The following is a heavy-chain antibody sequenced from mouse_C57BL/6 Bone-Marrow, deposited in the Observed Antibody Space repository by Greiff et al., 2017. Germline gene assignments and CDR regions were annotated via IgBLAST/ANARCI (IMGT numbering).Heavy chain of an antibody. CDR3: ARQASYSNYVGWYFDV. V-gene: IGHV2-6-1*01. CDR2: IWSDGST. CDR1: GFSLTSYG. D-gene: IGHD2-5*01. Sequence: QVQLKESGPGLVAPSQSLSITCTVSGFSLTSYGVHWVRQPPGKGLEWLVVIWSDGSTTYNSALKSRLSISKDNSKSQVFLKMNSLQTDDTAMYYCARQASYSNYVGWYFDVWGTGTTVTVSS. J-gene: IGHJ1*03.